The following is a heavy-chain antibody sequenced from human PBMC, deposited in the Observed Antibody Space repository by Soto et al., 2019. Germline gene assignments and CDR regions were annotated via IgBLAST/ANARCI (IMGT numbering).Heavy chain of an antibody. CDR3: AKGGYYDSSGYLGWLDY. CDR1: GFTFSSYG. CDR2: ISYDGSNR. Sequence: QVQLVESGGGVVQPGRSLRLSCAASGFTFSSYGIHWVRQAPGKGLEWVAVISYDGSNRYYADSVKGRITISRDNSKNTLYLQMNSLRAEDTAVYYCAKGGYYDSSGYLGWLDYWGQGTRVTVSS. J-gene: IGHJ4*02. D-gene: IGHD3-22*01. V-gene: IGHV3-30*18.